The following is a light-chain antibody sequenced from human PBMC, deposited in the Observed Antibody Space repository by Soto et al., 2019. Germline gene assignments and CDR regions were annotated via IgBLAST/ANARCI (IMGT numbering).Light chain of an antibody. Sequence: QSALTQPASVSGSPGQSITISCTGTSSDVGGYNYVAWYQHHPGKAPKVMIYDVSNRPSGVSNRFSGSKSGNTASLTISGLQAEDEADYYCSSYTSTSILVIFGGGTKLTVL. CDR3: SSYTSTSILVI. CDR1: SSDVGGYNY. J-gene: IGLJ2*01. V-gene: IGLV2-14*03. CDR2: DVS.